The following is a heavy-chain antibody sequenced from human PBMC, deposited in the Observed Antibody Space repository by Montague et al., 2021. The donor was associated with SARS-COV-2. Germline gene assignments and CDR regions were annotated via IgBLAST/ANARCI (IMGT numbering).Heavy chain of an antibody. J-gene: IGHJ5*02. CDR2: IYYSGST. D-gene: IGHD3-22*01. CDR3: AREGVSSGYYET. Sequence: IYYSGSTYYNPSLKSRVAISVDTSKHQFSLILRPMTAADTAVFYCAREGVSSGYYETWGQGTLVTVYS. V-gene: IGHV4-39*02.